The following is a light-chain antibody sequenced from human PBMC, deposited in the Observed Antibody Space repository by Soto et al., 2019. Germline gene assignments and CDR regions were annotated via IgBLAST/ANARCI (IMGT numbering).Light chain of an antibody. CDR3: QQYDSLPPT. V-gene: IGKV1-33*01. Sequence: DIPMTQSPSSLSASVGDRVTITCQASQAINNYLNWYQQKPGKAPKLLIYDTSNLGAGVPSRFSGSGSGTDFIFTISSMQPEDTATYYCQQYDSLPPTFGGGTKVEI. CDR2: DTS. CDR1: QAINNY. J-gene: IGKJ4*01.